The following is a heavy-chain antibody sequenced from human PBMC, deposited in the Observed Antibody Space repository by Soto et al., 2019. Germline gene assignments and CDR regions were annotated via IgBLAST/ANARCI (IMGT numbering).Heavy chain of an antibody. CDR3: AREWAVAANYYYYGMDA. D-gene: IGHD6-19*01. Sequence: SXKGSCSACGSTFRRYAISWVRQAPGQGLEWMGGIIPIFGTANYAQKFQGRVTITADESTSTAYMELSSLRSEDTAVYYCAREWAVAANYYYYGMDAWGQGTTVTVTS. CDR1: GSTFRRYA. J-gene: IGHJ6*02. CDR2: IIPIFGTA. V-gene: IGHV1-69*13.